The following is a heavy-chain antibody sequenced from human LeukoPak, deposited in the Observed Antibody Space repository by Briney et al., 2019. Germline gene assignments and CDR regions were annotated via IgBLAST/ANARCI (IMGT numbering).Heavy chain of an antibody. Sequence: GGSLRLSCAASGFTFSSYAMGWVRQAPGKGLEWVSAISGSGGSTYYADSVKGRFTISRDNSKNTLYLQMNSLRAEDTAVYYCAKGLKVNGDPLRNWFDPWGQGTPVTVSS. D-gene: IGHD4-17*01. CDR2: ISGSGGST. V-gene: IGHV3-23*01. CDR3: AKGLKVNGDPLRNWFDP. CDR1: GFTFSSYA. J-gene: IGHJ5*02.